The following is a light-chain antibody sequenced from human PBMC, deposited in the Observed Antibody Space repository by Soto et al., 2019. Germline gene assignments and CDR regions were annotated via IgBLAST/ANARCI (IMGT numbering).Light chain of an antibody. CDR2: DAS. J-gene: IGKJ4*01. Sequence: EIVLTQSPATLSLSPGERATLSCRASQSVSSYLAWYQQKPGQAPRLLIYDASTRATGIPARFSGSGSGTDFTLTISSLEPEDYAVYHCQHRSNFTFGGGTKVEIK. V-gene: IGKV3-11*01. CDR3: QHRSNFT. CDR1: QSVSSY.